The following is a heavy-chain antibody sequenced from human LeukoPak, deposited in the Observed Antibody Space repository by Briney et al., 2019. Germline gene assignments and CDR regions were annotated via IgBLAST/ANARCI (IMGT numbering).Heavy chain of an antibody. J-gene: IGHJ4*02. D-gene: IGHD5-18*01. CDR3: ARAGRRWADTTMGNPFDY. V-gene: IGHV1-2*02. CDR2: FNPNSGGT. CDR1: GYTFTGYY. Sequence: VASVKVSCKASGYTFTGYYMHWVRQAPGQGLEWMGWFNPNSGGTNYAQKFQGRVTMTRDTSISTAYMELSRLRSDDTAVYYCARAGRRWADTTMGNPFDYWGQGTLVTVSS.